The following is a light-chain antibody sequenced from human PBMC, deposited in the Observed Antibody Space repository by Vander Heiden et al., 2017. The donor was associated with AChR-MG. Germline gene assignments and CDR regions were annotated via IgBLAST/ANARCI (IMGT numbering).Light chain of an antibody. CDR1: QSIVSF. CDR2: GAS. J-gene: IGKJ2*01. CDR3: QQTDSVPYT. Sequence: DIQMTQSPSSLSASVGDRVSVTCRASQSIVSFLNWYQQKPGQAPKLLIYGASNLQGGVPSRFSDTGSGTDFVFTISRLQPEDFATYYCQQTDSVPYTFGQGTKLEIK. V-gene: IGKV1-39*01.